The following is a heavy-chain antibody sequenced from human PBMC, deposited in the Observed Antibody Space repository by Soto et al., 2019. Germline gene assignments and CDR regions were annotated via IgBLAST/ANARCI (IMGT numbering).Heavy chain of an antibody. CDR2: IRSKANSYAT. CDR3: TRAYYYDSSGYYHLDY. V-gene: IGHV3-73*01. Sequence: GSLRLSCAASGFTFGTYSMNWVRQASGKGLEWVGRIRSKANSYATAYAASVKGRFTISRDDSKNTAYLQMNSLKTEDTAVYYCTRAYYYDSSGYYHLDYWGQGTLVTVSS. D-gene: IGHD3-22*01. J-gene: IGHJ4*02. CDR1: GFTFGTYS.